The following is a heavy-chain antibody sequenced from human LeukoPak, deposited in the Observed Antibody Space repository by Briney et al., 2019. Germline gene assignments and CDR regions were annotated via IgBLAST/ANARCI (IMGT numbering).Heavy chain of an antibody. CDR3: AIPPAVTSFHY. CDR2: INGRGGST. CDR1: GFTFSNYA. Sequence: AGGSLRLSCAASGFTFSNYAMSWVRQAPGKGLEWVSSINGRGGSTYYADSVKGRFTISRDNSKNTLYLQMNSLRAEDTAIYYCAIPPAVTSFHYWGQGTLVSVSS. D-gene: IGHD3-10*01. J-gene: IGHJ4*02. V-gene: IGHV3-23*01.